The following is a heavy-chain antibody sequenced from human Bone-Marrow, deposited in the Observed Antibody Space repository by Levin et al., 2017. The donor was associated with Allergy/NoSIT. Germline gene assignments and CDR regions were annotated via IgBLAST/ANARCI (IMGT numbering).Heavy chain of an antibody. Sequence: GESLKISCAASGFTFRNFGMHWVRQAPGKGLEWLAIISNDGNHKKYAESVKGRFTISRDNSKNVLYLQLTGLSAEDTAVYYCAREVGSGWSYFDNWGQGILVTVSS. J-gene: IGHJ4*02. CDR2: ISNDGNHK. CDR3: AREVGSGWSYFDN. V-gene: IGHV3-30*03. CDR1: GFTFRNFG. D-gene: IGHD6-19*01.